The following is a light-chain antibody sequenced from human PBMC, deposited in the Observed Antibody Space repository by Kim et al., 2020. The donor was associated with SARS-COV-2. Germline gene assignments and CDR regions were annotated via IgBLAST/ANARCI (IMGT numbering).Light chain of an antibody. CDR2: YDS. Sequence: SYELTQPPSVSVAPGKTARITCGGNNNGSKSVHWYQQKPGQAPVLVIYYDSDRPSGIPERFSGSNSGNTATLTISRVEAGDEADYYCQVWDRSSDHPVFG. CDR1: NNGSKS. V-gene: IGLV3-21*04. CDR3: QVWDRSSDHPV. J-gene: IGLJ1*01.